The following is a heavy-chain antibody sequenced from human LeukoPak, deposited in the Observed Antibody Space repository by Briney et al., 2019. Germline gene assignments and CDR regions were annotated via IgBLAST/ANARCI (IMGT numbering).Heavy chain of an antibody. V-gene: IGHV3-30*03. CDR2: ISYDGSNK. CDR1: GFTFSSYG. J-gene: IGHJ3*02. Sequence: GGSLRLSCAASGFTFSSYGMSWVRQAPGKGVEWVAVISYDGSNKYYADSVKGRFTISRDNSKNSLYLQMNSLRAEDTAVYYCARAKRNGFDIWGQGTMVTVSS. CDR3: ARAKRNGFDI.